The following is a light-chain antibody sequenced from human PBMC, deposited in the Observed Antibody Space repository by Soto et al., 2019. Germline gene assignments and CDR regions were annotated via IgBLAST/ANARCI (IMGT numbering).Light chain of an antibody. V-gene: IGLV7-46*01. CDR1: TGTVTSGHY. CDR3: ILHYNNVGV. Sequence: QAVVTQEPSLTVSPGGTVTLTCGSSTGTVTSGHYPYWFQQKPGQAPRTLIYDTMNKESWTPARFSGSLLGGKAALILSGAQPEDEADYYCILHYNNVGVFGGGTKLTGL. CDR2: DTM. J-gene: IGLJ3*02.